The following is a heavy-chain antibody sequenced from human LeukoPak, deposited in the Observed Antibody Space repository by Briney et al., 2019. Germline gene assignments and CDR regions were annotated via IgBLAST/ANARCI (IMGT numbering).Heavy chain of an antibody. CDR1: GFTFSSYW. Sequence: GGSLRLSCAASGFTFSSYWMSWVRQAPGKGLEWVANIEQDGSEKYNVDSVKGRFTISRDNARNSLYLQMNSLRAEDTAVYYCATSPPTISGAASGTIAFDVWGQGTMVTVSS. CDR2: IEQDGSEK. V-gene: IGHV3-7*01. J-gene: IGHJ3*01. CDR3: ATSPPTISGAASGTIAFDV. D-gene: IGHD6-13*01.